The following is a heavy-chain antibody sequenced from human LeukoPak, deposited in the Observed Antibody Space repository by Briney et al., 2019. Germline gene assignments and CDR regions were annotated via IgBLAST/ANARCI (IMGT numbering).Heavy chain of an antibody. J-gene: IGHJ6*02. V-gene: IGHV1-69*05. Sequence: SVKVSCKASGGTFSSYAISWVRQAPGQGLEWMGGIIPIFGTANYAQKFQGRVTITTDESTSTAYMELSSLRSEDTAVYYCARDAYYYDSSGYFPQRSYYGMDVWGQGTTVTVSS. CDR2: IIPIFGTA. D-gene: IGHD3-22*01. CDR3: ARDAYYYDSSGYFPQRSYYGMDV. CDR1: GGTFSSYA.